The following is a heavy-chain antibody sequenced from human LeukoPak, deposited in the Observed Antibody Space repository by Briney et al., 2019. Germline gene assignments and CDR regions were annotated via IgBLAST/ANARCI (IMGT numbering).Heavy chain of an antibody. CDR3: AGGWTYDYGVVV. CDR2: ISSGSGTM. CDR1: GFTFSSYS. Sequence: SGGSLRLSCAASGFTFSSYSMNWVRQAPGKGLEWISYISSGSGTMYDADSVKGRFTISRDNAKNSLYLQMNSLRDEDTAVYYCAGGWTYDYGVVVWGQGTTVTVSS. J-gene: IGHJ6*02. V-gene: IGHV3-48*02. D-gene: IGHD3/OR15-3a*01.